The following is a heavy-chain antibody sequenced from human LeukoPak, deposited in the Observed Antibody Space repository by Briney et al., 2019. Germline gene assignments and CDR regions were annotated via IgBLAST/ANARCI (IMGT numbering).Heavy chain of an antibody. D-gene: IGHD2-8*02. J-gene: IGHJ4*02. CDR2: ISYDGPNK. CDR3: ATYRQVLLPFES. Sequence: TGGSLRLSCAASGFTFSSYGMHWVRQAPGKGLEWVAVISYDGPNKYYADSVKGRFTISRDNSKNTLYLQMNSLRAEDTAMYYCATYRQVLLPFESWGRGTLVTVSS. V-gene: IGHV3-30*03. CDR1: GFTFSSYG.